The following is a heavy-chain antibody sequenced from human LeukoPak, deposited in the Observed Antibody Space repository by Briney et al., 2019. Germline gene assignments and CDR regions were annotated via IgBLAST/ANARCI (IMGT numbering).Heavy chain of an antibody. J-gene: IGHJ3*02. CDR1: GFTFTTYW. D-gene: IGHD2-8*01. Sequence: PGGSLRLSCAASGFTFTTYWMAWVRQAPGKGLEWVANIKRDGSDKHYVDSVEGRFTISRDNAKNSLYLQMNGLRAEDTALYYCARDLTPYCSNGICFDAFDIWGQGTMVTVSS. CDR3: ARDLTPYCSNGICFDAFDI. V-gene: IGHV3-7*01. CDR2: IKRDGSDK.